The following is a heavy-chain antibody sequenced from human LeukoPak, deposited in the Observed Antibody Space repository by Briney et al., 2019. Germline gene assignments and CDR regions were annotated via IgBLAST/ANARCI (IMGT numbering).Heavy chain of an antibody. CDR1: GGSINNYY. CDR3: ARLRVRGYGYGPWEGPTWLDY. V-gene: IGHV4-59*12. CDR2: IYYSGST. J-gene: IGHJ4*02. Sequence: SETLSLTCTVSGGSINNYYWSWIRQPPGKGLEWIGYIYYSGSTSYNPSLKSRVTISVDTSKNQISLKVRSVTAADTAVYFCARLRVRGYGYGPWEGPTWLDYWGQGTLVTVSS. D-gene: IGHD5-18*01.